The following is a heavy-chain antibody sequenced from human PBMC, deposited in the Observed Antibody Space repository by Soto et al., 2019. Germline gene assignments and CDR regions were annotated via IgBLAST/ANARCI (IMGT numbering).Heavy chain of an antibody. J-gene: IGHJ5*02. D-gene: IGHD4-17*01. CDR3: ARDLATVVTNWFDP. Sequence: ASVKVSCKASGGTFSSYAISWVRQAPGQGLEWMGGIIPIFGTANYAQKFQGRVTITADKSTSTAYMELSSLRSEDTAAYYCARDLATVVTNWFDPWGQGTLVTVS. CDR1: GGTFSSYA. V-gene: IGHV1-69*06. CDR2: IIPIFGTA.